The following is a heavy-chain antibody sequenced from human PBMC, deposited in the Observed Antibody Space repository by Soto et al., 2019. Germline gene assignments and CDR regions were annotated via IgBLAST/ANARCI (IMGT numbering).Heavy chain of an antibody. D-gene: IGHD5-18*01. Sequence: SETLTLTSVVSGCSIMNYYWCWIRQPPGKGLEWIGYIYYSGSTNYNPSLTSRVTISVDTSKNQFSLKLSSVTAADTAVYYCARHRYSYGVYYFDYWGQGTLVTVS. J-gene: IGHJ4*02. CDR3: ARHRYSYGVYYFDY. V-gene: IGHV4-59*08. CDR2: IYYSGST. CDR1: GCSIMNYY.